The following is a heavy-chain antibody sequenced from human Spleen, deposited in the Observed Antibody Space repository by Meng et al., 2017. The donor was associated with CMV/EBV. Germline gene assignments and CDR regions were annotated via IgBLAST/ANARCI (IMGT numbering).Heavy chain of an antibody. CDR2: IIPIFGTA. V-gene: IGHV1-69*05. J-gene: IGHJ5*02. CDR3: ARDRMGTREFDP. D-gene: IGHD7-27*01. Sequence: SVKVSCKASGGTFSSYAISWVRQAPGQGLEWMGGIIPIFGTANYAQKFQGRVTITTDESTSTAYMELSRLRFDDTAVYYCARDRMGTREFDPWGQGTLVTVSS. CDR1: GGTFSSYA.